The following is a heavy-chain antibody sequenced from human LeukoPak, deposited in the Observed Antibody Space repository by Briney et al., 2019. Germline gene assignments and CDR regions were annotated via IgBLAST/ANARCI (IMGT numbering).Heavy chain of an antibody. Sequence: GGSLRPSCAASGFTFSNYGIHWVRQAPGKGLEWVTVVSNSGTTTYYADSVKGRFTISRDNSKNTLYLQMNSLTSEDTAIYFCAREGLGPTFSAWFDPWGQGTLVTVSS. J-gene: IGHJ5*02. CDR1: GFTFSNYG. CDR3: AREGLGPTFSAWFDP. D-gene: IGHD1-26*01. CDR2: VSNSGTTT. V-gene: IGHV3-30*03.